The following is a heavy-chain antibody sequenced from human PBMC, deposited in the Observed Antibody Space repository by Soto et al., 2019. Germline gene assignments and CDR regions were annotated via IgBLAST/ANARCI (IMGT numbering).Heavy chain of an antibody. CDR3: ARRVAARGELRDAFDI. Sequence: GESLKISCKGSGYSFTSYWIGWVRQMPGKGLEWMGIIYPGDSGTRYSPSFQGQVTISADKSISTAYLQWSSLKASDTAMYYCARRVAARGELRDAFDIWGQGTMVTVSS. CDR2: IYPGDSGT. V-gene: IGHV5-51*01. J-gene: IGHJ3*02. CDR1: GYSFTSYW. D-gene: IGHD6-6*01.